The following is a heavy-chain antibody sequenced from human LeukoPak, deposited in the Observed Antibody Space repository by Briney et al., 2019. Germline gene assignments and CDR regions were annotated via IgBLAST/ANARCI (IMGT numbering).Heavy chain of an antibody. CDR3: ARGGSVEQTVVRFTGGFDP. CDR1: GGTFSSYA. V-gene: IGHV1-18*01. Sequence: ASVNVSCKASGGTFSSYAISWVRQAPGQGLEWMGWISAYNGNTNYAQKLQGRVTITTDTSTSTAYMELRSLRSDDTAVYYCARGGSVEQTVVRFTGGFDPWGQGTLVTVSS. J-gene: IGHJ5*02. CDR2: ISAYNGNT. D-gene: IGHD4-23*01.